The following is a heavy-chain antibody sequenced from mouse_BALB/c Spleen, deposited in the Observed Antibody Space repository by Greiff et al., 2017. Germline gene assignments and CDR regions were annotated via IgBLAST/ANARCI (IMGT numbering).Heavy chain of an antibody. Sequence: DVKLVESGGGLVQPGGSRKLSCAASGFTFSSFGMHLVRQAPEKGLEWVAYISSGSSTIYYADTVKGRFTISRDNPKNTLFLQMTSLRSEDTAMYYCARDWALDYWGQGTTLTVSS. D-gene: IGHD4-1*01. CDR2: ISSGSSTI. J-gene: IGHJ2*01. CDR3: ARDWALDY. CDR1: GFTFSSFG. V-gene: IGHV5-17*02.